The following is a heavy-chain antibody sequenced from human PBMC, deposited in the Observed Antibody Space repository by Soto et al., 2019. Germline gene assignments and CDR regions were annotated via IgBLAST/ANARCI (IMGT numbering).Heavy chain of an antibody. CDR1: GVSINSRGYY. V-gene: IGHV4-39*01. Sequence: SETLSLTCTVSGVSINSRGYYWGWIRQPPGKGLEWIESMFYSGTTYYNPSLKSRITIAVDSSKNQFSLSLSSVTTADTAFYYCARKEDGYNRLFDYWGQGILVTVSS. CDR2: MFYSGTT. J-gene: IGHJ4*02. D-gene: IGHD5-12*01. CDR3: ARKEDGYNRLFDY.